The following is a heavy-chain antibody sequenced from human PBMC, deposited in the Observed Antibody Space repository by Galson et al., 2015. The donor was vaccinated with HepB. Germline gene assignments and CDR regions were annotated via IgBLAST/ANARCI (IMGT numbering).Heavy chain of an antibody. CDR1: YW. V-gene: IGHV5-51*01. J-gene: IGHJ1*01. CDR2: IYPDDSET. CDR3: ARRQGADYDPSGQYFRH. D-gene: IGHD3-22*01. Sequence: YWSWIRQPPGKGLEWMGIIYPDDSETTYSPSFQGQVTISADKSISTAYLQWSSLKASDTAMYYCARRQGADYDPSGQYFRHWGQGTLVTVSS.